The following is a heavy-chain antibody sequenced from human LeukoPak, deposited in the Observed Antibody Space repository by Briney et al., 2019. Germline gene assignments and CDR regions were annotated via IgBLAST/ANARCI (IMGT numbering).Heavy chain of an antibody. D-gene: IGHD1-26*01. CDR2: IYTSGST. CDR1: GGSLSSGSYY. V-gene: IGHV4-61*02. CDR3: ARDVGDTVYYYYGMDV. J-gene: IGHJ6*02. Sequence: SETLSLTCTVCGGSLSSGSYYWIWIRQPAGKGLEWIGRIYTSGSTNYNPSLKRRVTISVDTSKNQFSLKLSSVTAADTAVYYCARDVGDTVYYYYGMDVWGQGTTVTVSS.